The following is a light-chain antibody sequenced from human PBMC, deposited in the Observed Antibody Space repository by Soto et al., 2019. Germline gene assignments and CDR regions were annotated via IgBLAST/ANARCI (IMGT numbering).Light chain of an antibody. Sequence: ELVLTQSPATLSLSPGDRATLSCRGSQSVSSYLAWYQQKPGQAPRLLIYDAYNRATGIPARFSGSGSGTDFTLTISSLEPEDFAVYYCQQSSNWPPKTFGQGTKVDIK. CDR3: QQSSNWPPKT. V-gene: IGKV3-11*01. J-gene: IGKJ1*01. CDR2: DAY. CDR1: QSVSSY.